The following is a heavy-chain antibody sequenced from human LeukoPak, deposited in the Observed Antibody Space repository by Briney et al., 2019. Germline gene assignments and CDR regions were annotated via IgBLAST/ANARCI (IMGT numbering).Heavy chain of an antibody. D-gene: IGHD6-19*01. CDR1: GFTFGDYA. V-gene: IGHV3-49*03. CDR3: TRDRGSGWYSSYWFDP. CDR2: IRSKAYGGTT. Sequence: PGGSLRLSCTASGFTFGDYAMSWFRQAPGKGLEWVGFIRSKAYGGTTEYAASVKGRFTISRDDSKSIAYLQMNSLKTEDTAVYDCTRDRGSGWYSSYWFDPWGQGTLVTVSS. J-gene: IGHJ5*02.